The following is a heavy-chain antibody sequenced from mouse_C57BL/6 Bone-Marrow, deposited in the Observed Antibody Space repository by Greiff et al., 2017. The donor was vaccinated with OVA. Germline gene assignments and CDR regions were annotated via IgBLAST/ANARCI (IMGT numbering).Heavy chain of an antibody. CDR1: GYTFTSYW. J-gene: IGHJ2*01. D-gene: IGHD1-1*01. V-gene: IGHV1-61*01. Sequence: QVQLQQPGAELVRPGSSVKLSCKASGYTFTSYWMDWVKQRPGQGLEWIGNIYPSDSETHYNQKFKDKATLTVDKSSSTAYMQLSSLTSEDSAVYYCARRVITTFYYFDYWGQGTTLTVSS. CDR2: IYPSDSET. CDR3: ARRVITTFYYFDY.